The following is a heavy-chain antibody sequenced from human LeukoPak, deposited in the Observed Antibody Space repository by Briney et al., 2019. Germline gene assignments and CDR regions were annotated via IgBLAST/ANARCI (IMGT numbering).Heavy chain of an antibody. CDR3: ARQGGIAASDYYYYMDV. D-gene: IGHD6-13*01. Sequence: SVKVSCKASGGTFNSNAISWVRQAPGQGLEWMGGIIPIFGTANYAQKFQGRVTITADKSTSTAYMELSSLRSEDTAVYYCARQGGIAASDYYYYMDVWGKGTTVTVSS. CDR2: IIPIFGTA. CDR1: GGTFNSNA. J-gene: IGHJ6*03. V-gene: IGHV1-69*06.